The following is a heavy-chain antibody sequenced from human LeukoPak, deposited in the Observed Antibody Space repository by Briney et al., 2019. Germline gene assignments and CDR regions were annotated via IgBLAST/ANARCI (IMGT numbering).Heavy chain of an antibody. V-gene: IGHV3-7*03. J-gene: IGHJ4*02. CDR2: IKEDGNEK. Sequence: GGSLRLSCAASGFTFRSHWMSWVRRAPGKGLEWVANIKEDGNEKHYVDSVTGRSTISRDNAKNSLYLQMNSLRVEDTAVYYCVRGKAGDWGQGTLVTVSS. D-gene: IGHD3-10*01. CDR1: GFTFRSHW. CDR3: VRGKAGD.